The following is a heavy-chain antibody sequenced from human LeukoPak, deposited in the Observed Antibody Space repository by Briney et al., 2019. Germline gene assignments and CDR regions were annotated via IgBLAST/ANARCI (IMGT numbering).Heavy chain of an antibody. D-gene: IGHD7-27*01. Sequence: SETLSLTCTVSGGSISSHYWSWIRQPPGKGLEWIGYIYYSGSTNYNPSLKSRVTISVDTSKNQFSLKLSSVTAADTAVYCCARCWGRTYYYMDVWGKGTTVTVSS. CDR2: IYYSGST. V-gene: IGHV4-59*11. J-gene: IGHJ6*03. CDR1: GGSISSHY. CDR3: ARCWGRTYYYMDV.